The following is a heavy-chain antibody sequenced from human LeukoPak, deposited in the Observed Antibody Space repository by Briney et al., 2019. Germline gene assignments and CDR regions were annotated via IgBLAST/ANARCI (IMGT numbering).Heavy chain of an antibody. CDR1: GFIFSRYE. V-gene: IGHV3-48*03. J-gene: IGHJ3*02. D-gene: IGHD4-17*01. CDR3: AKATRGGDYGTARAFDI. CDR2: ITGSGTTT. Sequence: GGSLRLSCAASGFIFSRYEMSWVRQAPGKGLEWLSYITGSGTTTQYADSVRDRFTISRDNAKNSLYLQMNSLRAEDMALYYCAKATRGGDYGTARAFDIWGQGTMVTVSS.